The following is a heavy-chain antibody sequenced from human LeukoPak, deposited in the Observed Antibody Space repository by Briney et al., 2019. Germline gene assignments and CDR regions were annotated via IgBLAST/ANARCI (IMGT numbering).Heavy chain of an antibody. V-gene: IGHV1-3*04. CDR1: GYTFSTSA. J-gene: IGHJ4*02. D-gene: IGHD2/OR15-2a*01. Sequence: ASVKVSCTASGYTFSTSAMHWVRQAPGQGLEWMGWISTGNGNTRYSQKFQDRITITRDTSASTAYMELSSLRSEDTAVYYCARRDAYFGVDYWGQGTPVTVSS. CDR2: ISTGNGNT. CDR3: ARRDAYFGVDY.